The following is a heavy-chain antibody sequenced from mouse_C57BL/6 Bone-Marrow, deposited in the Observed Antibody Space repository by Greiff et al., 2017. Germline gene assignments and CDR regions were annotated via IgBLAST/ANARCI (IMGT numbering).Heavy chain of an antibody. Sequence: QVQLQQSGAELVKPGASVKMSCKASGYTFTTYPIEWMKQNPGKSLEWIGNFHPYNDDTKYNEKFKGKATLTVEKSSSTVYLELSRLTSDSSAGYYCARGGNDGGYYFDDWGQGTTLTVSS. CDR2: FHPYNDDT. V-gene: IGHV1-47*01. D-gene: IGHD1-1*02. CDR1: GYTFTTYP. CDR3: ARGGNDGGYYFDD. J-gene: IGHJ2*01.